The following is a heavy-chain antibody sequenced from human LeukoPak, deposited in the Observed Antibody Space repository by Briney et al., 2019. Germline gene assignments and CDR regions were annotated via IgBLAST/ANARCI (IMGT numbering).Heavy chain of an antibody. CDR1: GGSISSSNW. Sequence: SGTLSLTCAVSGGSISSSNWWSWVRQPPGKGLEWIGEIYHSGSTNYNPSLKSRVTISVDTSKNQFSLKLSSVTAADTAVYYCARGVVPAAITVGFDPWGQGTLVTVSS. D-gene: IGHD2-2*02. V-gene: IGHV4-4*02. CDR2: IYHSGST. CDR3: ARGVVPAAITVGFDP. J-gene: IGHJ5*02.